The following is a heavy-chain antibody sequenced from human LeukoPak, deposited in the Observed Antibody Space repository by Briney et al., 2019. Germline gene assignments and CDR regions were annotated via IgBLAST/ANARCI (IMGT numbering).Heavy chain of an antibody. V-gene: IGHV1-69*05. CDR3: ASSVLMVYDIEGTFVY. CDR2: IIPIFGTA. Sequence: SVKVSCKASGGTFSSYAISWVRQAPGQGLEWMGGIIPIFGTANYAQKFQGRVTITTDESTSTAYMELSSLRSEDTAVYYCASSVLMVYDIEGTFVYWGQGTLVTVSS. D-gene: IGHD2-8*01. CDR1: GGTFSSYA. J-gene: IGHJ4*02.